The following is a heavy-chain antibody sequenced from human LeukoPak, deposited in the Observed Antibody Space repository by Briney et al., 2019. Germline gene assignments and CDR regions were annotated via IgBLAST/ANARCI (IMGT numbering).Heavy chain of an antibody. CDR3: ARDIMYVSGWNADY. D-gene: IGHD6-19*01. J-gene: IGHJ4*02. CDR2: IKQDGSEK. Sequence: GGSLRLSCAASGFTFSSYWMSWVRQAPGKGLEWVANIKQDGSEKYYVDSVKGRFTTSRDNAKNSLYLQMNSLRAEDTAVYYCARDIMYVSGWNADYWGQGTLVTVSS. CDR1: GFTFSSYW. V-gene: IGHV3-7*01.